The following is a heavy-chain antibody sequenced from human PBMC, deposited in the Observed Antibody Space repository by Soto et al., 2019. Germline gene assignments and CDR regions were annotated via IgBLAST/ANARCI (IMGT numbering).Heavy chain of an antibody. J-gene: IGHJ4*02. V-gene: IGHV4-30-4*01. CDR1: GDSISSGDYY. Sequence: SETLSLTCTVSGDSISSGDYYWSWIRQPPGKGLEWIGCIYYSGTTYYNPSLRGRVIISVDTSKNQFSLKLSSVTAADTAVYYCARAYSYGSGRFDYWGQGNLVTVSS. CDR3: ARAYSYGSGRFDY. D-gene: IGHD3-10*01. CDR2: IYYSGTT.